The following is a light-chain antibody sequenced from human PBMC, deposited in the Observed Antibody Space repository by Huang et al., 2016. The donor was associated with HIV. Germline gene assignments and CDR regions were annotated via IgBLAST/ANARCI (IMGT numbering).Light chain of an antibody. J-gene: IGKJ1*01. Sequence: EIVMTKSPATLSVSPGERATLSCRASQSVSSNLAWYQQIPGPAPRLLIYDASTRATGLPARFSGSGSGTEFTLTISSLQSEDFAVYHCQQYDNWPRTFGQGTKVEI. CDR1: QSVSSN. CDR3: QQYDNWPRT. V-gene: IGKV3-15*01. CDR2: DAS.